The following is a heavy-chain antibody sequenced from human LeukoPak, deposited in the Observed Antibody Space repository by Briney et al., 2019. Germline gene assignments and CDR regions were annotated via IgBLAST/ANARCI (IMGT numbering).Heavy chain of an antibody. Sequence: GGSLRLSCKGSGFTFTNACTSWVRLAPGKGREWVGHIKSQTDGGTTDYAAPVKGRFTISRDDSKNTLYLQLNSLKTEDTAVYYCTTGTWIQLWLADYWGQGTLVTVSS. CDR2: IKSQTDGGTT. CDR1: GFTFTNAC. J-gene: IGHJ4*02. D-gene: IGHD5-18*01. CDR3: TTGTWIQLWLADY. V-gene: IGHV3-15*01.